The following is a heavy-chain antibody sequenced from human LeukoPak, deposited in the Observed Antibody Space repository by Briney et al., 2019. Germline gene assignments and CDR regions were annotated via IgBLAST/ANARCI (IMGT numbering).Heavy chain of an antibody. CDR3: AKARGLIGGAFDI. D-gene: IGHD3-22*01. CDR2: ISWDGGVT. CDR1: GFTSSSYV. J-gene: IGHJ3*02. V-gene: IGHV3-43*01. Sequence: GGSLRLSCAASGFTSSSYVMHWVRHRPGKGLEWVSLISWDGGVTYHADSVKGRFTISRDNSKNSLYLQMNSLRTEDTALYYCAKARGLIGGAFDIWGQGTMVTVSS.